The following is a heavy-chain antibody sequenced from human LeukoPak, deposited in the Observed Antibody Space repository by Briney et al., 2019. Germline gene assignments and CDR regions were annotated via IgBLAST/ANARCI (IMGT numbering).Heavy chain of an antibody. CDR2: ISGSGGNT. CDR1: GFTFSSFA. V-gene: IGHV3-23*01. CDR3: VKQQTPHGNFDY. J-gene: IGHJ4*02. D-gene: IGHD1-26*01. Sequence: GGSLRLSCAASGFTFSSFAMSWVRQAPGRGLEWVSAISGSGGNTYYADSVKGRFTISRDNSKNTLYLQLNSLRAEDTAVYYCVKQQTPHGNFDYWGQGTLVTVSS.